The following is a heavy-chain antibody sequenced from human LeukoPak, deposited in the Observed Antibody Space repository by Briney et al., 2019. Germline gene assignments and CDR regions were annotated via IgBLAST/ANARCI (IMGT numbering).Heavy chain of an antibody. CDR3: ARHAYYSDSSGYYYDSSGYYYYFDY. CDR1: GGSISSSRYS. Sequence: SETLSLTCTVSGGSISSSRYSWGWIRQPPGKGLEWIGTIYYSGGTYYNPSLKSRVTISVDTSKNQFSLRLSSVTAADTAVYYCARHAYYSDSSGYYYDSSGYYYYFDYWGQGTLVTVSS. J-gene: IGHJ4*02. CDR2: IYYSGGT. V-gene: IGHV4-39*01. D-gene: IGHD3-22*01.